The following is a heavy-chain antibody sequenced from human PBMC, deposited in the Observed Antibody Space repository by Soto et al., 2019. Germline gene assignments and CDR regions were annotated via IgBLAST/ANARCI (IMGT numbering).Heavy chain of an antibody. CDR3: VGGYYDYYYYGMDV. CDR1: GFTFTSSA. Sequence: SVKVSCKASGFTFTSSAVQWVRQARGQRLEWVGWIVVGSGNTNYAQKFQERVTITRDMSTSTAYMELSSLRSEDTAVYYCVGGYYDYYYYGMDVWGQGTTVTVSS. J-gene: IGHJ6*02. V-gene: IGHV1-58*01. CDR2: IVVGSGNT. D-gene: IGHD3-22*01.